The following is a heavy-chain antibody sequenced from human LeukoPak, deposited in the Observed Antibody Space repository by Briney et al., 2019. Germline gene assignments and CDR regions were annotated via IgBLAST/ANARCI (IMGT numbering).Heavy chain of an antibody. CDR2: IKTSDVGTT. CDR1: RFNFSHAW. Sequence: GGSLRLSCLAPRFNFSHAWMNKVRQAPGKVLKWVGRIKTSDVGTTDYAAPVKGRFIISRDDAKNTLYLQMNSLKTEDTALYFCTTNDAFDIWGQGTMVTVSS. J-gene: IGHJ3*02. CDR3: TTNDAFDI. V-gene: IGHV3-15*01.